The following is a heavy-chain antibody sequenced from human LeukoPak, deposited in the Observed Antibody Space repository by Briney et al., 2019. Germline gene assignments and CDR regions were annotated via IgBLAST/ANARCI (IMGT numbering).Heavy chain of an antibody. D-gene: IGHD4-17*01. CDR3: ARGWIGDYVGYFDY. J-gene: IGHJ4*02. Sequence: ASVKVSCKAAGYTFTSYGISWVRQAPGQGLEWMGWISAYNGNTNYAQKLQGRVTMTTDTSTSTAYMELRSLRSDDTAVYYCARGWIGDYVGYFDYWGQGTLVTVSS. CDR2: ISAYNGNT. V-gene: IGHV1-18*01. CDR1: GYTFTSYG.